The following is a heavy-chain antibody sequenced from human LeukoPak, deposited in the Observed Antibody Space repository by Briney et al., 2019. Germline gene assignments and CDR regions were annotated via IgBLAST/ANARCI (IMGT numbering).Heavy chain of an antibody. CDR2: INPTGGST. CDR1: GYTFPSYF. CDR3: ARTAARRFDY. J-gene: IGHJ4*02. D-gene: IGHD6-6*01. Sequence: ASVQVSCEASGYTFPSYFMHWVRQAPGQGLEWMGIINPTGGSTTYAQKFQGRVTMTRDTSTSTVYMELSSLRSDDTAVYYCARTAARRFDYWGQGTLVTVSS. V-gene: IGHV1-46*01.